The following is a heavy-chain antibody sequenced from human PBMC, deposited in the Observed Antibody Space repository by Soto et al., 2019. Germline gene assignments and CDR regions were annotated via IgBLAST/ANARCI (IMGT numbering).Heavy chain of an antibody. J-gene: IGHJ4*02. CDR1: GHISGHYG. Sequence: QVQLVQSAPELTKPGASVKVSCRVSGHISGHYGISWVRLRAGQGLEWMGWISAHRGHTNYAHKFXGXVXLTTDPSTATVSMKLTNLLSDDTAVYFCAGDGDQWDQRFCDNWGQGTLVTVSS. V-gene: IGHV1-18*01. CDR3: AGDGDQWDQRFCDN. D-gene: IGHD1-26*01. CDR2: ISAHRGHT.